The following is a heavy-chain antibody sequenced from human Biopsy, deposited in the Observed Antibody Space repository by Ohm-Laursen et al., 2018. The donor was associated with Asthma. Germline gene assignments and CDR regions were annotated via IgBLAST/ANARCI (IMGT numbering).Heavy chain of an antibody. Sequence: SVKVSCKSLGGTFNTYVIGWARQAPGQGLEWIGGINSVFGTTTYPQKFQDRVTITADDSTSTVYMELSSLRSEDTAVYYCARKAGSCISRTCYSLDFWGQGTLVTVSS. J-gene: IGHJ4*02. CDR1: GGTFNTYV. D-gene: IGHD2-2*01. CDR2: INSVFGTT. V-gene: IGHV1-69*13. CDR3: ARKAGSCISRTCYSLDF.